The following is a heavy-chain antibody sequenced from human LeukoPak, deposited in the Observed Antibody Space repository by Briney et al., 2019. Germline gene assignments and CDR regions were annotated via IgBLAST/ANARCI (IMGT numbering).Heavy chain of an antibody. CDR3: ARSSGYPFFDY. V-gene: IGHV3-48*01. CDR2: ITSSSDTI. CDR1: GFTFSDYS. D-gene: IGHD3-22*01. Sequence: AGGSLRLSCEASGFTFSDYSMNWVRQAPGKGLEWLSYITSSSDTIYYAESVKGRFTISRDNAKNSVYLQMNSLRAEDTAVYYCARSSGYPFFDYWGQGTLVTVSS. J-gene: IGHJ4*02.